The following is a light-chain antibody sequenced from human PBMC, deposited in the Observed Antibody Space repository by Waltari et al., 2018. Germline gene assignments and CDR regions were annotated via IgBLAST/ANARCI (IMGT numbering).Light chain of an antibody. CDR1: QSVSRSR. Sequence: FLTQAPDTLYLSPGERATLSCRASQSVSRSRLAWYQHKPGQAPRLLMYAASTRATGIPDRFSGSGSGTDFSLSISRVEPEDFAVYYCQQYSSSVMYTFGQGTKLEIK. J-gene: IGKJ2*01. CDR2: AAS. CDR3: QQYSSSVMYT. V-gene: IGKV3-20*01.